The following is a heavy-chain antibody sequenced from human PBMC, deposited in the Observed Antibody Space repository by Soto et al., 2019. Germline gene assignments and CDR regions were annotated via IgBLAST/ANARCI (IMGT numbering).Heavy chain of an antibody. Sequence: GGSLRLSCAASGFTFSSYGMHWVRQAPGKGLEWVAVIWYDGSNKYYADSVKGRFTISRDNSKNTLYLQMNSLRAEDTAVYYCARDGSGAGPIVVVPAVNFDYWGQGTLVTVSS. J-gene: IGHJ4*02. CDR1: GFTFSSYG. V-gene: IGHV3-33*01. D-gene: IGHD2-2*01. CDR3: ARDGSGAGPIVVVPAVNFDY. CDR2: IWYDGSNK.